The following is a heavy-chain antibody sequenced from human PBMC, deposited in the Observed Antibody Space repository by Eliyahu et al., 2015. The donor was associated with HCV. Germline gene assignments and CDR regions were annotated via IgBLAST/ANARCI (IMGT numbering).Heavy chain of an antibody. CDR1: GFTFNNYA. D-gene: IGHD3-10*01. CDR2: VSYEGSNK. J-gene: IGHJ4*02. Sequence: QVQLVESGGGVVQPGRSLRLSVAASGFTFNNYAMYWVRQAPGKGLEWVAVVSYEGSNKHYADSVKGRFTISRDNSKNTLDLQMNSLRAEDSAVYYCARERGALLWFGELLYWGQGALVTVSS. V-gene: IGHV3-30-3*01. CDR3: ARERGALLWFGELLY.